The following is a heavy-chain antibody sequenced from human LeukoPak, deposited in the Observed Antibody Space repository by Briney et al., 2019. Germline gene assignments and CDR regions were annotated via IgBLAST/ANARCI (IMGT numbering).Heavy chain of an antibody. CDR2: FDPEDGET. Sequence: ASVKVSCKVSGYTLTELSMHWVRQAPGKGLEWMGGFDPEDGETIYAQKFQGRVTMTEDTSTDTAYMVLSSLRSEDTAVCYCATEDYYYDSSGSGRAFDIWGQGTMVTVTS. J-gene: IGHJ3*02. V-gene: IGHV1-24*01. CDR3: ATEDYYYDSSGSGRAFDI. CDR1: GYTLTELS. D-gene: IGHD3-22*01.